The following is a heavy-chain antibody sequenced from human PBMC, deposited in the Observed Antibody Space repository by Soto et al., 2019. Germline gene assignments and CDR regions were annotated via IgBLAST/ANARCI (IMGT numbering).Heavy chain of an antibody. J-gene: IGHJ4*02. V-gene: IGHV4-61*01. Sequence: SDILSRTCTSSGGSVTGGSYFTSWIRQPPGKGLEWIGYIYYSGSTNYNPSLKSRVTISVDTSKNQFSLKLSSVTAADTAVYYCANYPTTVTSDYWGQGTLVTVS. D-gene: IGHD4-17*01. CDR3: ANYPTTVTSDY. CDR1: GGSVTGGSYF. CDR2: IYYSGST.